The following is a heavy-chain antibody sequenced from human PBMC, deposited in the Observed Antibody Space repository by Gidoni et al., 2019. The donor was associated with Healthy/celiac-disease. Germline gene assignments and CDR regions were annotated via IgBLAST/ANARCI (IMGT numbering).Heavy chain of an antibody. J-gene: IGHJ4*02. D-gene: IGHD3-10*01. CDR1: GFPFSSYA. CDR2: ISGNGGNT. CDR3: AKGPGGWFGEFYKY. V-gene: IGHV3-23*01. Sequence: EVQLLESGGGLVQPGGSLRLSCAASGFPFSSYAMSWVRQAPGKGVGWGSTISGNGGNTYYASSVKGRFTISRDNSKNKLYLQMNSLRAEDTAVYYCAKGPGGWFGEFYKYWGQGTLVTVSS.